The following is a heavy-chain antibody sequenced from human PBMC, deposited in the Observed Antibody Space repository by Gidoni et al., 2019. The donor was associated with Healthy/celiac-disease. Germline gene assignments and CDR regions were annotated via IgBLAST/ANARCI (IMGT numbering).Heavy chain of an antibody. Sequence: QVQLVQSGAEVKKPGASVKVSCQASGYTFTSYAMHWVRQAPGQRLEWMGWINAGNGNTKYSQKFQGRVTITRDTSASTAYMELSSLRSEDTAVYYCATASYCGGDCYDYWGQGTLVTVSS. V-gene: IGHV1-3*01. CDR1: GYTFTSYA. J-gene: IGHJ4*02. D-gene: IGHD2-21*01. CDR3: ATASYCGGDCYDY. CDR2: INAGNGNT.